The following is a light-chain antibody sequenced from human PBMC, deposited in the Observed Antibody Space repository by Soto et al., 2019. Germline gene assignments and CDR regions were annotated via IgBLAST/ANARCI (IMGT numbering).Light chain of an antibody. J-gene: IGLJ1*01. CDR2: GNS. Sequence: QSVLTQPPSVSGAPGQRVTISCTGSSSNIGGGYDVPWYQQLPGTAPKLLIYGNSNRPSGVPDRFSGSKSGTSASLAITGLQAEDDADYYCQSYDSSLSGYVFGTGTKLTVL. CDR3: QSYDSSLSGYV. CDR1: SSNIGGGYD. V-gene: IGLV1-40*01.